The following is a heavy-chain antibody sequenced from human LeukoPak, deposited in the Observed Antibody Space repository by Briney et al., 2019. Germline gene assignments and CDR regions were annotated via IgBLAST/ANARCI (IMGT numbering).Heavy chain of an antibody. V-gene: IGHV1-2*02. D-gene: IGHD6-19*01. Sequence: GASVKVSCKASGYTFTGYYMHWVRQAPGQGLEWMGWINPNSGGTNYAQKFQGRVTMTRDTFISTAYMELSRLRSDDTAVYYCARRLDYYYYMDVWGKGTTVTVSS. CDR3: ARRLDYYYYMDV. CDR1: GYTFTGYY. J-gene: IGHJ6*03. CDR2: INPNSGGT.